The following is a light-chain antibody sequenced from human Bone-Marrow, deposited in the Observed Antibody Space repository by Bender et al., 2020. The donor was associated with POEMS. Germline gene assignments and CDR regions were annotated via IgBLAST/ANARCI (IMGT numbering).Light chain of an antibody. CDR1: ALPKTY. CDR3: YSTDSSGNDIGV. J-gene: IGLJ3*02. V-gene: IGLV3-10*01. Sequence: YELTQAPSMSVSLGQTARITCSGDALPKTYVYWYQKKSGQAPVLVIYEDTKRPSGIPERFSGSSSGTMATLSVSGAQVEDEADYYCYSTDSSGNDIGVFGGGTKLTVL. CDR2: EDT.